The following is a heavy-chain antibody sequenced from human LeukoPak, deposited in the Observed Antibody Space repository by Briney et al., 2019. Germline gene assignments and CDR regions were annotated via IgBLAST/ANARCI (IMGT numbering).Heavy chain of an antibody. Sequence: ASVKVSCKASGGTFSSYAISWVRQAPGQGLEWMGGIIPIFGTANYAQKFQGRVTITTDEFTSTAYMELSSLRSEDTAVYYCACDFRYLGHDFWGQGTLVTVSS. CDR1: GGTFSSYA. D-gene: IGHD2-21*02. V-gene: IGHV1-69*05. CDR2: IIPIFGTA. CDR3: ACDFRYLGHDF. J-gene: IGHJ4*02.